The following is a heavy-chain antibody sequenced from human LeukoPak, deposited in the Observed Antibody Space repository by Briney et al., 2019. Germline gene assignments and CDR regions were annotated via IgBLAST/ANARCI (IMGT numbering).Heavy chain of an antibody. CDR2: INAGNGNT. D-gene: IGHD2-15*01. J-gene: IGHJ6*02. Sequence: ASVKVSCKASGYTFSSHTMHWVRQAPGQRLEWMGWINAGNGNTKYSQKFQGRVTITRDTSASTAYMELRSLRSEDTAVYYCARAYCIGGSCLYYYYYGMDVWGQGTTVTVSS. CDR3: ARAYCIGGSCLYYYYYGMDV. CDR1: GYTFSSHT. V-gene: IGHV1-3*01.